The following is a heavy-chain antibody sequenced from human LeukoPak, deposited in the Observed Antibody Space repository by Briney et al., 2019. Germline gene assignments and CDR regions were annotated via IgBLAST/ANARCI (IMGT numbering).Heavy chain of an antibody. Sequence: PSETLSLTCTVSGVSISIYYWSWIRQPPGKGLGWIGYTYNSGSTSYNPSLKSRATISADTSKNQFSLKLSSVTAADTAVYYCVRDRELNYWGQGTLVTVSS. J-gene: IGHJ4*02. CDR3: VRDRELNY. D-gene: IGHD1-7*01. CDR2: TYNSGST. CDR1: GVSISIYY. V-gene: IGHV4-59*01.